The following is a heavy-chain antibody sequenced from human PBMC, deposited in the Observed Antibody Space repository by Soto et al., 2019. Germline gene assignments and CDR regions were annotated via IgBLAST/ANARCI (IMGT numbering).Heavy chain of an antibody. D-gene: IGHD3-3*01. CDR3: ARAGGRGIFGYYYGMDF. Sequence: ASVKVSCKASGYTFTSYYMHWVRQAPGQGLEWMGIINPSGGSTSYAQKFQGRVTMTRDTSTSTVYMELSSLRSEDTAVYYCARAGGRGIFGYYYGMDFWGQGTTVTVSS. CDR2: INPSGGST. J-gene: IGHJ6*02. CDR1: GYTFTSYY. V-gene: IGHV1-46*01.